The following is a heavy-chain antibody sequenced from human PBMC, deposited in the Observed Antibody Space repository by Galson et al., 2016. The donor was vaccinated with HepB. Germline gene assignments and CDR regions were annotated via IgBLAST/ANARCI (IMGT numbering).Heavy chain of an antibody. Sequence: SETLSLTCTVSADSFGDYDWNWIRQSPGKGLEWLGHAFHTGRSYSLPSLKSRLTIAMDPAKKQLSLNMESVTAADAAVYYCARSRGIGSSTAYADFYWLDLWGQGIRVTVSS. D-gene: IGHD2/OR15-2a*01. CDR3: ARSRGIGSSTAYADFYWLDL. V-gene: IGHV4-59*12. CDR2: AFHTGRS. J-gene: IGHJ5*02. CDR1: ADSFGDYD.